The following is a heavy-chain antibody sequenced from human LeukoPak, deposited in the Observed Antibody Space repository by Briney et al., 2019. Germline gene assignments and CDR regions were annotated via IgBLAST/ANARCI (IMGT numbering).Heavy chain of an antibody. Sequence: GGSLRLSCAAPGFTFSSYGMHWVRQAPGKGLEWVAVIWYDGSNKYYADSVKGRFTISRDNSKNTLYLQMNSLRAEDTAVYYCARDGYSRSYDFWSGYYPQGYYYYGMDVWGQGTTVTVS. CDR3: ARDGYSRSYDFWSGYYPQGYYYYGMDV. CDR1: GFTFSSYG. D-gene: IGHD3-3*01. J-gene: IGHJ6*02. V-gene: IGHV3-33*01. CDR2: IWYDGSNK.